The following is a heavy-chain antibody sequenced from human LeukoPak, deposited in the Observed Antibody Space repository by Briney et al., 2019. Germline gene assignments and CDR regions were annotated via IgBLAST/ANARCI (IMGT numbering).Heavy chain of an antibody. D-gene: IGHD6-19*01. CDR2: IYYSGST. Sequence: SETLSLTCTVSGGSISSSSYYWGWIRQPPGMGLEWIGSIYYSGSTYYNPSLKSRVTISVDKSKNQFSLKLSSVTAADTAVYYCASGTIAVAGIFDYWGQGILVTVSS. CDR3: ASGTIAVAGIFDY. V-gene: IGHV4-39*07. J-gene: IGHJ4*02. CDR1: GGSISSSSYY.